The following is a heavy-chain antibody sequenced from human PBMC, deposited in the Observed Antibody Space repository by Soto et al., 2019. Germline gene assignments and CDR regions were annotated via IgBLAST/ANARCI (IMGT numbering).Heavy chain of an antibody. V-gene: IGHV1-3*01. CDR2: INAGNGNT. CDR1: GYTFTSYA. J-gene: IGHJ6*02. D-gene: IGHD3-10*01. CDR3: AGGGSGSYSPSYYYYGMDV. Sequence: ASVKVSCKASGYTFTSYAMHWVRQAPGQRLEWMGWINAGNGNTKYSQKFQGRVTITRDTSASTAYMELSSLRSEDTAVYYCAGGGSGSYSPSYYYYGMDVWGQGTTVTVSS.